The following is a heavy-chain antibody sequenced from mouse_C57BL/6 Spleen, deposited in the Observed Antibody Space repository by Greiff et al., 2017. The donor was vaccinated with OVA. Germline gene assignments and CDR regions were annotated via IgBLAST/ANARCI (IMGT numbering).Heavy chain of an antibody. Sequence: QVQLKESGPELVKPGASVKISCKATGYAFSSSWMNWVKQRPGKGLEWIGRIYPGDGDTNYNGKFKGKATLTADKSSSTAYMHLRSLTSEDSAVYSGAGPPNYNGSGEYYFDNWGKGTTLTAS. CDR1: GYAFSSSW. J-gene: IGHJ2*01. V-gene: IGHV1-82*01. D-gene: IGHD1-1*01. CDR2: IYPGDGDT. CDR3: AGPPNYNGSGEYYFDN.